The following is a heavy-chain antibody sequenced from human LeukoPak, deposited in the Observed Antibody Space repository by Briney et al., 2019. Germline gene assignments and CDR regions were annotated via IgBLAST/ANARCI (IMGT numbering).Heavy chain of an antibody. CDR3: ARDKGAPALYYDFWSGYYGYYGMDV. V-gene: IGHV1-18*01. CDR1: GYTFTSCG. Sequence: ASVKVSCKASGYTFTSCGISWVRQAPGQGLELMGWSTAYNGNTNYAQKLQGRVTMTTDTSTSTAYMELRSLRSDDTAVYYCARDKGAPALYYDFWSGYYGYYGMDVWGQGTTVTVSS. CDR2: STAYNGNT. J-gene: IGHJ6*02. D-gene: IGHD3-3*01.